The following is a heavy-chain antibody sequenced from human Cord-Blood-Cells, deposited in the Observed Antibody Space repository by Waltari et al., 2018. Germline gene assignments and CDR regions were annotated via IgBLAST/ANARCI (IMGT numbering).Heavy chain of an antibody. CDR3: ATGRLADYFDY. CDR1: GFTVSRNY. V-gene: IGHV3-53*04. J-gene: IGHJ4*02. Sequence: EVQLVESGGGLVQPGGSLRLSCAASGFTVSRNYMSWVRQAPGKGLGWVSVIYSGGSTYYADSVKGRFTISRHNSKNTLYLQMNSLRAEDTAVYYCATGRLADYFDYWGQGTLVTVSS. CDR2: IYSGGST.